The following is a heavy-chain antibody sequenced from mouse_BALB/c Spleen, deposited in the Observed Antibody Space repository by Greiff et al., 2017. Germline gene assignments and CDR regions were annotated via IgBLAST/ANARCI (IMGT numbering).Heavy chain of an antibody. CDR3: AYRYDDDPYYAMDY. D-gene: IGHD2-14*01. CDR1: GYSFTGYF. J-gene: IGHJ4*01. CDR2: INPYNGDT. Sequence: VQLQQSGPELVKPGASVKISCKASGYSFTGYFMNWVMQSHGKSLEWIGRINPYNGDTFYNQKFKGKATLTVDKSSSTAYMHLNSLTSEDSAVYYCAYRYDDDPYYAMDYWGQGTSVTVSS. V-gene: IGHV1-20*01.